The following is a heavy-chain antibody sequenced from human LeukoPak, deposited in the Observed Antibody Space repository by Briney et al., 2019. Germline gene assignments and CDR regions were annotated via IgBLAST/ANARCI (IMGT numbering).Heavy chain of an antibody. D-gene: IGHD3-10*01. CDR1: GASMSTYY. CDR2: IYYSGST. J-gene: IGHJ4*02. V-gene: IGHV4-59*01. Sequence: PSETLSLTCTVSGASMSTYYWNWLRQPPGKGLEWIGYIYYSGSTKYNPSLKSRVTISVDTSKNQFSLYLSSVTAADTAVYYCARAQNYGSGSYTWGQGTLVTVSS. CDR3: ARAQNYGSGSYT.